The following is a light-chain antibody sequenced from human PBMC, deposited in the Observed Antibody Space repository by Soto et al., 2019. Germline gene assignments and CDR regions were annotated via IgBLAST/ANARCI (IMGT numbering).Light chain of an antibody. CDR3: SSYTTTSTSLNV. V-gene: IGLV2-14*01. J-gene: IGLJ1*01. CDR1: SSDVGGYDY. CDR2: DVS. Sequence: QSALTQPASVSGSPGQSITISCTGTSSDVGGYDYVSWYQQPPDKAPKLLIYDVSNRPSGVSNRFSGSKSGNTASLTISGLQAEYEADYYCSSYTTTSTSLNVFGTGTKVTVL.